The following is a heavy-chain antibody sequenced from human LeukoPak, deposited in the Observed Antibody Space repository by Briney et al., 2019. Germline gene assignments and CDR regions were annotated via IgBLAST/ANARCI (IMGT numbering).Heavy chain of an antibody. CDR2: ITSGSGAT. V-gene: IGHV3-48*02. CDR3: ARTSGSGWYFDC. D-gene: IGHD6-19*01. J-gene: IGHJ4*02. Sequence: PGGSLRLSCAASGFTFTNYNMNWVRQAPGKGLEWVSYITSGSGATYYADSVKGRFTISRDNAKNSLYLQMNSLRDEDTALYYCARTSGSGWYFDCWGQGTLATVSS. CDR1: GFTFTNYN.